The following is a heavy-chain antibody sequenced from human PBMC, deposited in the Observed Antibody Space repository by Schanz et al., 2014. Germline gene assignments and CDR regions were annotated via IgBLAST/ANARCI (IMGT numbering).Heavy chain of an antibody. Sequence: VHLLESGGGLVEPGGSLRLSCAASGFTFSSYAMSWVRQAPGKGLEWVSAISGSGGSTYYADSVKGRFTISRDNSKNTLYLQMNSLRAEDTAVYYCARNRGSGGQNWYFDLWGRGTLVTVSS. CDR2: ISGSGGST. CDR3: ARNRGSGGQNWYFDL. D-gene: IGHD1-26*01. CDR1: GFTFSSYA. J-gene: IGHJ2*01. V-gene: IGHV3-23*01.